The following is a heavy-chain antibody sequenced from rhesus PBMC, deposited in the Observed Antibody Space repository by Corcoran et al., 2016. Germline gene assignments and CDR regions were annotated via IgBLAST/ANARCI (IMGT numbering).Heavy chain of an antibody. CDR1: GYSISSSYH. J-gene: IGHJ6*01. V-gene: IGHV4-99*01. CDR3: ARQGYTDHLGGLDS. D-gene: IGHD2-39*02. CDR2: ITGNTGST. Sequence: QVQLEESGPGLVKPSETLSLTCAVSGYSISSSYHWGWIRQPPGKGLEYIGFITGNTGSTSHNPSLEGRVTISKDTSKNQFSLRLTSVTAADTAVYYCARQGYTDHLGGLDSWGQGVVVTVSS.